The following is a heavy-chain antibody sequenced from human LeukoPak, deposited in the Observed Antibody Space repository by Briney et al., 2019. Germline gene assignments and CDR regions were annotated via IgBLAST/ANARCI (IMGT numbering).Heavy chain of an antibody. CDR3: ASGGWYSSSSDFGVNAFDI. V-gene: IGHV4-59*12. CDR1: GGSITYYY. Sequence: SETLSLTCTVSGGSITYYYWSWIRQPPGKGLEWIGYVHYSGSTNYNPSLKSRVTMSVDTSKNQFSLKLSSVTAADTAVYYCASGGWYSSSSDFGVNAFDIWGQGTMVTVSS. CDR2: VHYSGST. D-gene: IGHD6-6*01. J-gene: IGHJ3*02.